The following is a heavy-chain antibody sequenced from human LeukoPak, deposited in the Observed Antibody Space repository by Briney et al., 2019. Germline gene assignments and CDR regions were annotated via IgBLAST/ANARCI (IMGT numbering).Heavy chain of an antibody. CDR3: ARGHAQSKYYYYYYMDV. J-gene: IGHJ6*03. CDR1: EYTFTAYY. CDR2: INPNTGDT. Sequence: GASVKVSCKASEYTFTAYYIHWVRQAPGQGLEWMGWINPNTGDTNYAQKFQGRLTVTRDTSISTAYMELSRLRSEDTAVYYCARGHAQSKYYYYYYMDVWGKGTTVTVSS. V-gene: IGHV1-2*02.